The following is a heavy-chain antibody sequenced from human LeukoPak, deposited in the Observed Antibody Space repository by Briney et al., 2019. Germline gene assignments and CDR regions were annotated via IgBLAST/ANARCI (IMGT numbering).Heavy chain of an antibody. CDR3: ARGNSGYYLADY. V-gene: IGHV3-48*03. CDR1: GFTFSSYE. CDR2: ISSSGSTI. J-gene: IGHJ4*02. Sequence: GGSLRLSCAASGFTFSSYEMNWVRQAPGKGLEWVSYISSSGSTIYYADSVKGRFTISRDNAKNSLYLQMNSLRAEDTAVYYFARGNSGYYLADYWGQGTLVTVSS. D-gene: IGHD3-22*01.